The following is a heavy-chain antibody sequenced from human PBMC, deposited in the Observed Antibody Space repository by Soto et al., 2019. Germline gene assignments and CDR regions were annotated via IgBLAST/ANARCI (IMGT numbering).Heavy chain of an antibody. V-gene: IGHV4-59*08. Sequence: QVQLQESGPGLVKPSETLSLTCTVSGGSISSYYWSWIRQPPGKGLEWIGDIYYSGSTNYNPSLKSRLTISVDTSKNQFSLKLSSVTAADTAVYYCARRYGLSAFDIWGQGTMVTVSS. J-gene: IGHJ3*02. CDR3: ARRYGLSAFDI. D-gene: IGHD3-10*01. CDR1: GGSISSYY. CDR2: IYYSGST.